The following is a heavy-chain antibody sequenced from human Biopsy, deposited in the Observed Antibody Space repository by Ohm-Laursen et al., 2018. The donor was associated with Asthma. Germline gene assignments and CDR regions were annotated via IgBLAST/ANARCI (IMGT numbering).Heavy chain of an antibody. J-gene: IGHJ2*01. CDR1: GDAMSTSDSY. D-gene: IGHD6-6*01. Sequence: GTLSLTCIVSGDAMSTSDSYWGWIRQSPGKGLEWIGSIYYSGRTYYNPSLESRVTISADTSKNHFSLKVTSVTAADTAVYYCARAVSSSSYWYFDLWGRGDLVTVSS. CDR3: ARAVSSSSYWYFDL. CDR2: IYYSGRT. V-gene: IGHV4-39*02.